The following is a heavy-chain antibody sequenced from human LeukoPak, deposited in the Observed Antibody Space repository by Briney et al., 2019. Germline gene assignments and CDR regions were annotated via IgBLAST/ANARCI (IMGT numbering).Heavy chain of an antibody. CDR2: ISWNSGSI. D-gene: IGHD3-10*01. J-gene: IGHJ3*02. V-gene: IGHV3-9*01. Sequence: PGRSLRLSCAASGFTFDDYAMHWVRQAPGKGLEWVSGISWNSGSIGYADSVKGRFTISRDNSKNTLYLQMNGLRAEDTAVYYCASRGWTMVRGAKGAFDIWGQGTMVTVSS. CDR1: GFTFDDYA. CDR3: ASRGWTMVRGAKGAFDI.